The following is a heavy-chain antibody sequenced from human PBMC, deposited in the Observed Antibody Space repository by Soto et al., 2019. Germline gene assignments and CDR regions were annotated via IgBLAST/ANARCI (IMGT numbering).Heavy chain of an antibody. CDR3: ASKGGFGELLTAYYFDY. J-gene: IGHJ4*02. D-gene: IGHD3-10*01. V-gene: IGHV3-23*01. CDR2: ISGSGGST. CDR1: GFTFSSYA. Sequence: EVQLLESGGGLVQPGGSLRLSCAASGFTFSSYAMSWVRQAPGKGLEWVLAISGSGGSTYYADYGKGRFTISRDNSKNTLYLQMNSLRAEDTAVYYCASKGGFGELLTAYYFDYWGQGTLVTVSS.